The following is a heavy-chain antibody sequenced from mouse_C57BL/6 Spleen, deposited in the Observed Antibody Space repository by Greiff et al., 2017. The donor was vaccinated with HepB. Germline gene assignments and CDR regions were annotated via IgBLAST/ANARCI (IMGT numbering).Heavy chain of an antibody. V-gene: IGHV5-17*01. CDR3: ARERYYAMDY. CDR1: GFTFSDYG. Sequence: DVKLVESGGGLVKPGGSLKLSCAASGFTFSDYGMHWVRQAPEKGLEWVAYISSGSSTIYYADTVKGRFTISRDNAKNNLFLQMTSMRSEDTAMYYCARERYYAMDYWGQGTSVTVSS. J-gene: IGHJ4*01. CDR2: ISSGSSTI.